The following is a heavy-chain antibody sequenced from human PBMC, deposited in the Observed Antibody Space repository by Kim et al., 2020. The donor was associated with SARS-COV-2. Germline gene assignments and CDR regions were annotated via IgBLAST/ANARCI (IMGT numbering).Heavy chain of an antibody. J-gene: IGHJ4*02. CDR2: IYYSGST. CDR3: ARRTDYDSLRIDY. D-gene: IGHD3-22*01. CDR1: GGSISSSSYY. V-gene: IGHV4-39*01. Sequence: SETLSLTCTVSGGSISSSSYYWGWIRQPPGKGLEWIGSIYYSGSTYYNPSLNSRVTISVDTSKNQFSLKLSSVTAVDTAVYYCARRTDYDSLRIDYWGQGTLVTVSS.